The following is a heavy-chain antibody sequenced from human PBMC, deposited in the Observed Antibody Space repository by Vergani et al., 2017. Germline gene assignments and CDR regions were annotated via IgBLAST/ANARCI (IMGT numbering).Heavy chain of an antibody. V-gene: IGHV1-69*09. J-gene: IGHJ6*02. CDR3: ARGGGGSELDCMDV. CDR1: GGTFSSYT. D-gene: IGHD2-15*01. CDR2: IIPLLGIA. Sequence: QVQLVQSGAEVKKPGSSVKVSCKASGGTFSSYTISWVRQAPGQGLEWMGRIIPLLGIANYAQKVQGRVTITADKSTSTAYMELSSLRSEDTAVYYCARGGGGSELDCMDVWGQGTTVTVSS.